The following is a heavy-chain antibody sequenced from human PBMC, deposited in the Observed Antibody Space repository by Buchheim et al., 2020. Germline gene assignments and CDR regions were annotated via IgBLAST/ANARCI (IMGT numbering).Heavy chain of an antibody. D-gene: IGHD2-15*01. CDR3: AKADDCSGGSCYCFDY. CDR2: ISDDGTNT. J-gene: IGHJ4*02. CDR1: GFTSRRYP. V-gene: IGHV3-30-3*01. Sequence: VQLMESGGGVVQPGKSLRLSCAASGFTSRRYPMHWVRQTPGKGLEWLAGISDDGTNTYYADSARGRFTISRDKNTLFLQMNSLRADDTALYYCAKADDCSGGSCYCFDYWGQGTL.